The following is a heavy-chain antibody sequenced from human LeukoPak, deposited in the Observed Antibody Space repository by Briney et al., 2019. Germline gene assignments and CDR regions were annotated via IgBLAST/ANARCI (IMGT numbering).Heavy chain of an antibody. CDR2: IYYSGST. D-gene: IGHD6-6*01. CDR3: ARGRRVAARPLYYYYYYGMDV. Sequence: PSETLSLTCTVSGGSIGSGGYYWSWIRQHPGKGLEWIGYIYYSGSTYYNPSLKSRVTISVDTSKNQFSLKLSSVTAADTAVYYCARGRRVAARPLYYYYYYGMDVWGQGTTVTVSS. J-gene: IGHJ6*02. CDR1: GGSIGSGGYY. V-gene: IGHV4-31*03.